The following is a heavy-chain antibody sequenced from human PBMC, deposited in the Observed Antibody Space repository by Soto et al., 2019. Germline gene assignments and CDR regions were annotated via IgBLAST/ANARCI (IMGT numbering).Heavy chain of an antibody. D-gene: IGHD3-16*01. Sequence: QVQLQESGPGLVKPSETLSLTCTVSGVSITSHYWTWIRQPPGKGLEWIGNTHYSGSTNYSPSLKGRVIISVDTSENQSSLKLSSVTTADTAVYYCTVGGAGHPFDYWGQGTLVTVSS. V-gene: IGHV4-59*11. J-gene: IGHJ4*02. CDR1: GVSITSHY. CDR3: TVGGAGHPFDY. CDR2: THYSGST.